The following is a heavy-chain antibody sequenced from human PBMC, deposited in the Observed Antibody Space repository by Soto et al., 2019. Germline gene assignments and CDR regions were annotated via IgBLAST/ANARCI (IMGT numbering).Heavy chain of an antibody. Sequence: GGSLRLSCAASGFTFSNAWMNWVRQAPGKGLEWVGRIKSKTDGGTTDYAAPVKGRFTISRDDSKNTLYLQMNSLKTEDTAVYYCTPELVVTAKQIDYWGQGTLVTVSS. CDR2: IKSKTDGGTT. CDR3: TPELVVTAKQIDY. J-gene: IGHJ4*02. CDR1: GFTFSNAW. D-gene: IGHD2-21*02. V-gene: IGHV3-15*07.